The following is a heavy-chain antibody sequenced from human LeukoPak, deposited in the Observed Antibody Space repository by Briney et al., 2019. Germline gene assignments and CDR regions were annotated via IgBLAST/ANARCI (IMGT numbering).Heavy chain of an antibody. V-gene: IGHV1-69*06. J-gene: IGHJ3*02. CDR3: AMVGGGEIRKERLNDAFDI. Sequence: SVKVSCKASGGTFSSYAISWVRQAPGQGLEWMGGIIPIFGTANYARKFQGRVTITADKSTSTAYMELSSLRSEDTAVYYCAMVGGGEIRKERLNDAFDIWGQGTMVTVSS. CDR1: GGTFSSYA. D-gene: IGHD5-12*01. CDR2: IIPIFGTA.